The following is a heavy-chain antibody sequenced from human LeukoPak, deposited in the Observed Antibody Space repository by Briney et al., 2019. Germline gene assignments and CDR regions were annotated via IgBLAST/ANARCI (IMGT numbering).Heavy chain of an antibody. J-gene: IGHJ6*02. D-gene: IGHD2-2*01. V-gene: IGHV1-8*01. CDR3: ARGDCSSTSCYLGYYYYYYGMDV. Sequence: GASVKVSCKASGYTFTSYDINWVRQATGQGLEWMGWMNPNSGNTGYVQKFQGRVTMTRNTSISTAYMELSSLRSEDTAVYYCARGDCSSTSCYLGYYYYYYGMDVWGQGTTVTVSS. CDR2: MNPNSGNT. CDR1: GYTFTSYD.